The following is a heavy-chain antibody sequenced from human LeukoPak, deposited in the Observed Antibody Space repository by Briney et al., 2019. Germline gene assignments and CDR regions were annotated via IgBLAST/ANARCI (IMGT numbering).Heavy chain of an antibody. D-gene: IGHD6-19*01. CDR2: IYYRGST. Sequence: SETLSLTCTVSGGSISSYCWTWIRQPPGKGLEWIGYIYYRGSTNYNPSLKTRVTISVDTSTHQLSLKLSSAAAADTAVYYCARGGWYPESFQHWGQGALVTVSS. V-gene: IGHV4-59*01. CDR1: GGSISSYC. J-gene: IGHJ1*01. CDR3: ARGGWYPESFQH.